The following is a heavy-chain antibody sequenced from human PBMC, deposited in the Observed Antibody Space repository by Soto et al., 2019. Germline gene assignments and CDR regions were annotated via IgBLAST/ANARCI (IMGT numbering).Heavy chain of an antibody. Sequence: PSETLSLTCTVSGGSISSYYWSWIRQPPGKGLEWIGYIYYSWSTNYNPSIKSRVTISVDTSKNQFSLKLSSVTAADTAVYYCARQPYYDILTGYYPYYYYGMDVWGQGTTVTVSS. V-gene: IGHV4-59*08. CDR1: GGSISSYY. D-gene: IGHD3-9*01. CDR3: ARQPYYDILTGYYPYYYYGMDV. J-gene: IGHJ6*02. CDR2: IYYSWST.